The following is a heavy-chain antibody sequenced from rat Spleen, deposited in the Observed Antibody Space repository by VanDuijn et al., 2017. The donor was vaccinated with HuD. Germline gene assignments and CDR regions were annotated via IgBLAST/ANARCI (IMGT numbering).Heavy chain of an antibody. CDR3: ATAGTRVSRFAY. J-gene: IGHJ3*01. D-gene: IGHD1-4*01. CDR2: ISTGGGNT. Sequence: EVQLVESGGGLVQPGRSLKLSCEASGFTFSNYDMAWVRQAPTKGLEWIASISTGGGNTSYRDSVKGRFTISRDSSKSTLYLQMDSLRSEDTATYYCATAGTRVSRFAYWGQGTLVTVSS. V-gene: IGHV5-25*01. CDR1: GFTFSNYD.